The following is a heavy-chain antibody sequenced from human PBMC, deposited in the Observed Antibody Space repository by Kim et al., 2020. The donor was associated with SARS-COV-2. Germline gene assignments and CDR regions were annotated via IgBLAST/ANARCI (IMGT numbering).Heavy chain of an antibody. D-gene: IGHD6-13*01. J-gene: IGHJ5*02. V-gene: IGHV4-4*02. CDR2: IYHSGST. CDR1: GGSISSSNW. Sequence: SETLSLTCAVSGGSISSSNWWSWVRQPPGKGLEWIGEIYHSGSTNYNPSLKSRVTISVDKSKNQFSLKLSSVTAADTAVYYCARGYSSSWFPHNRFDPWGQGTLVTVSS. CDR3: ARGYSSSWFPHNRFDP.